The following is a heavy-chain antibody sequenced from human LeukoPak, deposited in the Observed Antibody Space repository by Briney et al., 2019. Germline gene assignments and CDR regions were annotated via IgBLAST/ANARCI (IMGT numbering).Heavy chain of an antibody. CDR3: ATLGYCSSVSCSRAWFDY. Sequence: GGSLRLSCAASGFTFSSYYMSWVRQAPGKGLEWVANIKKDGSEKYYVDSVKGRFTISRDNAKNSLSLQMNSLRAEDSAVYYCATLGYCSSVSCSRAWFDYWGQGTLVTVSS. CDR1: GFTFSSYY. J-gene: IGHJ5*01. D-gene: IGHD2-2*01. CDR2: IKKDGSEK. V-gene: IGHV3-7*01.